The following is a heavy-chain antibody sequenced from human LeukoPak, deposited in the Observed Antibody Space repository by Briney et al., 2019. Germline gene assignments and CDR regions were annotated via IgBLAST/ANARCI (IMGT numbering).Heavy chain of an antibody. J-gene: IGHJ2*01. CDR3: ARSDSSGYYYDWYFDL. Sequence: SETLSLTCTVSGGSISSYYWSWIRQPPGKGLEWIGYIYYSGSTNYNPSLKSRVTISIDTSKNQFSLNLTSVTAADTAVYYCARSDSSGYYYDWYFDLWGRGTLVTVSS. CDR1: GGSISSYY. D-gene: IGHD3-22*01. V-gene: IGHV4-59*01. CDR2: IYYSGST.